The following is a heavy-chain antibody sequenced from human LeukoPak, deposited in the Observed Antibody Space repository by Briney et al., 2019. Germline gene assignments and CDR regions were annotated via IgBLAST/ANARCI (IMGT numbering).Heavy chain of an antibody. V-gene: IGHV1-69*13. D-gene: IGHD2-21*02. Sequence: ASVKVSCKASGGTFSSYAISWVRQAPGQGLEWIGGIIPIFGTANYAQKFQGRVTITADESTSTAYMELCSLRSEDTAVYYCARGVLVVVTAMTWFDPWGQGTLVTVSS. CDR1: GGTFSSYA. J-gene: IGHJ5*02. CDR2: IIPIFGTA. CDR3: ARGVLVVVTAMTWFDP.